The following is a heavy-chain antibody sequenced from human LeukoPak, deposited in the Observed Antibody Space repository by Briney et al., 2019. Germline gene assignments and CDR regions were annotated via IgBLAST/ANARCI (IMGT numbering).Heavy chain of an antibody. CDR1: GFTFTTYG. Sequence: GGSLRLSCAASGFTFTTYGMRWVRQAPGKGLEWVAGTPSDGSIKHHGDSVKGRFTISRDSSKNTLYLQMNSLRAEDTAVYYCARDSTSYYYGIDVWGQGATVTVSS. CDR2: TPSDGSIK. J-gene: IGHJ6*02. CDR3: ARDSTSYYYGIDV. V-gene: IGHV3-30*03.